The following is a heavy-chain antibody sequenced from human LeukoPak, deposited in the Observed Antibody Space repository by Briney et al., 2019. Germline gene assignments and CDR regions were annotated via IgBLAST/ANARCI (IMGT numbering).Heavy chain of an antibody. CDR2: FSGCGGST. CDR3: ATPYGSGSYQDTNYFDY. Sequence: GGSLRLSCAAAGFTFSSYAMRWVRQAPGKGLEWVSAFSGCGGSTYYADPVKGRFTISRDNSKNTLYLQMKSLRAEDAAVFYCATPYGSGSYQDTNYFDYWGQGTLVTVSS. D-gene: IGHD3-10*01. CDR1: GFTFSSYA. V-gene: IGHV3-23*01. J-gene: IGHJ4*02.